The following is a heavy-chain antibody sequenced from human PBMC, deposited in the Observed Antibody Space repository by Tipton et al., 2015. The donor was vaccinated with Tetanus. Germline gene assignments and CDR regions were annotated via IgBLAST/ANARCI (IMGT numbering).Heavy chain of an antibody. CDR3: ARLFRPRRYYGDFEDF. CDR2: IYDGGSP. V-gene: IGHV4-39*01. Sequence: TLSLTCSVSGGSLRSGDHYWGWIRQSPGKGLEWIGNIYDGGSPSFSPSLQSRATIFADTSKNQFSLKLRSVTAADTAVYYCARLFRPRRYYGDFEDFWGQGTLVTVSS. D-gene: IGHD2-21*02. J-gene: IGHJ4*02. CDR1: GGSLRSGDHY.